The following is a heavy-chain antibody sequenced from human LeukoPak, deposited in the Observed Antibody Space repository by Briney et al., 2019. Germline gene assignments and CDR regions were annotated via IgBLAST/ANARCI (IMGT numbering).Heavy chain of an antibody. D-gene: IGHD1-26*01. Sequence: ASVKVSSKASGYSFTSYYMQWLRQAPGQGLEWMGIIDPSGGSTGYAPKFQGRVIMTRDTSTSTVYMDLSSLRSEDTAVYYCARDSSGSYDHWGQGTLVTVYS. CDR2: IDPSGGST. V-gene: IGHV1-46*01. J-gene: IGHJ1*01. CDR3: ARDSSGSYDH. CDR1: GYSFTSYY.